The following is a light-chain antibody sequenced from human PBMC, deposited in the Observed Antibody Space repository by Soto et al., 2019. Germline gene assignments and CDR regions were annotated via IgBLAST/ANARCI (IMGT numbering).Light chain of an antibody. Sequence: QSVLTQPPSASGTPGQRVTISCSGSSSNIGSNTVNWYQQLPGTAPKLLIYSNNQRSSGVPDRFSGSKSGTSASLAISGLQSEDEADYYCAAWDDSLNGRVFGTGTKVTV. CDR2: SNN. J-gene: IGLJ1*01. CDR3: AAWDDSLNGRV. CDR1: SSNIGSNT. V-gene: IGLV1-44*01.